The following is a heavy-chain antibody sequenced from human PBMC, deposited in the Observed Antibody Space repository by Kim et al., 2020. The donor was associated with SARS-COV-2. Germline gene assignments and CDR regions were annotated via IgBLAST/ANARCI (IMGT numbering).Heavy chain of an antibody. CDR3: ARVMVFGGYDPDYYYGMDV. Sequence: ASVKVSCKASGYTFTSYGISWVRQAPGQGLEWMGWISAYNGNTNYVQKLQGRVTMTTDTSTSTAYMELRSLRSDDTAVYYCARVMVFGGYDPDYYYGMDVWGQGTTVTVSS. CDR2: ISAYNGNT. CDR1: GYTFTSYG. V-gene: IGHV1-18*01. D-gene: IGHD5-12*01. J-gene: IGHJ6*02.